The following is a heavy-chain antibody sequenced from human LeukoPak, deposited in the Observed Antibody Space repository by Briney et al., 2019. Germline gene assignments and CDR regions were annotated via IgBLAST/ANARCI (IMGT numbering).Heavy chain of an antibody. Sequence: SETLSLTCAVYGGSFSGYYWSWIRQPPGKGLEWIGEINHSGSTNYNPSLKSRVTISVDTSKNQFSLKLSSVTAADTAVYYCARKSGLRYYYYYYMDVWGKGTTVTVSS. CDR1: GGSFSGYY. V-gene: IGHV4-34*01. J-gene: IGHJ6*03. CDR2: INHSGST. CDR3: ARKSGLRYYYYYYMDV. D-gene: IGHD5-12*01.